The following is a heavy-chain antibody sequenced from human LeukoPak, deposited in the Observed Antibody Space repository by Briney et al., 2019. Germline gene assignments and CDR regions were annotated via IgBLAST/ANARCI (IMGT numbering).Heavy chain of an antibody. V-gene: IGHV1-69*13. CDR3: ARDSTLGPSYYYDSSGYGWFDP. CDR2: NIPIFGTA. D-gene: IGHD3-22*01. Sequence: ASVKVSCKASGYTFTSYYMHWVRQAPGQGLECMGGNIPIFGTANYAQKFQGRVTITADESTSTAYMELSSLRSEDTAVYYCARDSTLGPSYYYDSSGYGWFDPWGQGTLVTVSS. J-gene: IGHJ5*02. CDR1: GYTFTSYY.